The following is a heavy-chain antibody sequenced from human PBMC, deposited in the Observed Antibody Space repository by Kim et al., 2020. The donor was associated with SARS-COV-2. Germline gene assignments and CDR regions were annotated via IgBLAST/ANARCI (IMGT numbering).Heavy chain of an antibody. V-gene: IGHV4-34*01. CDR2: INHSGST. CDR3: ARGRWDYGSGSYGVSGCWFDP. CDR1: GGSFSGYY. J-gene: IGHJ5*02. D-gene: IGHD3-10*01. Sequence: SETLSLTCAVYGGSFSGYYWSWIRQPPGKGLEWIGEINHSGSTNYNPSLKSRVTISVDTSKNQFSLKLSSVTAADTAVYYFARGRWDYGSGSYGVSGCWFDPWGQGTLVTVSS.